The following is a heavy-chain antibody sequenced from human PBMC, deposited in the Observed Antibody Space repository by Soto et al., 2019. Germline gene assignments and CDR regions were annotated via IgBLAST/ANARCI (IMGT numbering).Heavy chain of an antibody. CDR2: SNHGGST. Sequence: SETLSLTCAVFNGSLSGYYWSWIRQPPGKGPEWIGESNHGGSTNYNPSLRSRLTISVDTSKNQFSLRLSSVTAADTAVYYCARGSRSLYYYDTSASNYFGPWGQGSLVTVSS. CDR3: ARGSRSLYYYDTSASNYFGP. D-gene: IGHD3-22*01. J-gene: IGHJ5*02. V-gene: IGHV4-34*01. CDR1: NGSLSGYY.